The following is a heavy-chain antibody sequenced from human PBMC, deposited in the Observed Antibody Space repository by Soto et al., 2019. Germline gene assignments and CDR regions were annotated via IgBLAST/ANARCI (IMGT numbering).Heavy chain of an antibody. CDR3: ARLQAAAGDNDLTFDY. Sequence: EVQLVQSGAEVKKPGESLRISSKGSGYSFTSYWISWVRQMHGKRLEWMGRIDPSDSYTNYSPAFQGHVTISPDKSISTAYLQWSSLKASDTAMYYCARLQAAAGDNDLTFDYLGQRTLVTVSS. J-gene: IGHJ4*02. CDR2: IDPSDSYT. V-gene: IGHV5-10-1*01. D-gene: IGHD6-13*01. CDR1: GYSFTSYW.